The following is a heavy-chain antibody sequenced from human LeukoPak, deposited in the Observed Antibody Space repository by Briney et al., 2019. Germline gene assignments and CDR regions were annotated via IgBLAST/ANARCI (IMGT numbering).Heavy chain of an antibody. CDR2: IYTSGST. CDR3: ARDAYYDILTD. V-gene: IGHV4-61*02. D-gene: IGHD3-9*01. CDR1: GGSISSGSXY. Sequence: XXCTXSGGSISSGSXYWRWIRQPAGKXVEWIGRIYTSGSTNYNPSSKSQITITVKRSKNKFSLKLSSVTAADTAVYYCARDAYYDILTDWGQGTLVTVSS. J-gene: IGHJ4*02.